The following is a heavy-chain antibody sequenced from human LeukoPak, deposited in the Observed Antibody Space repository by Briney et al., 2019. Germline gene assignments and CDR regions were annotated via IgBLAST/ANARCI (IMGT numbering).Heavy chain of an antibody. Sequence: PSETLSLTCAVYGGSFGGYYWSWIRQPPGKGLEWIGEINHSGSTNYNPSLKSRVTISVDTSKNQFSLKLSSVTPEDTAVYYCARSVTTATIDYWGQGTLVTVSS. CDR3: ARSVTTATIDY. J-gene: IGHJ4*02. CDR1: GGSFGGYY. CDR2: INHSGST. D-gene: IGHD2-15*01. V-gene: IGHV4-34*01.